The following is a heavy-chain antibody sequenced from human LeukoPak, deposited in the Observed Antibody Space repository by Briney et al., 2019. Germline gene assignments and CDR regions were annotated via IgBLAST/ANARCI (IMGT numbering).Heavy chain of an antibody. CDR2: IKSKTDGGTP. CDR3: TGVSRSSWYDY. CDR1: GFTFSNAW. D-gene: IGHD6-13*01. V-gene: IGHV3-15*01. Sequence: GSLRLSCAASGFTFSNAWMCWVRQAPGKGLEWVGRIKSKTDGGTPDYAAPVKGRFTISRDDSKNTLYLQMNSLKTEDTAVYYCTGVSRSSWYDYWGQGTLVTVSS. J-gene: IGHJ4*02.